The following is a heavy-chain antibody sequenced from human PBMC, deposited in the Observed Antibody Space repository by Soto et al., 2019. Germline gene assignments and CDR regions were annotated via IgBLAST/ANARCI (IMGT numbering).Heavy chain of an antibody. CDR2: IDPSDSYT. D-gene: IGHD6-6*01. Sequence: LKISCKGSGYSFTSYWISRVRQMPGKGLEWMGRIDPSDSYTNYSPSFQGHVTISADKSISTAYLQWSSLKASDTAMYYCARRSYYYYYYGMDVWGQGTTVTVSS. J-gene: IGHJ6*02. CDR1: GYSFTSYW. CDR3: ARRSYYYYYYGMDV. V-gene: IGHV5-10-1*01.